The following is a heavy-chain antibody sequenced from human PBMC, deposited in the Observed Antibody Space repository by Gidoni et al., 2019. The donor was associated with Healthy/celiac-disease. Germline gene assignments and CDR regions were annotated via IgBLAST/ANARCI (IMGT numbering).Heavy chain of an antibody. Sequence: QVQLVQAGAEAKKPGASVKVSCKVSGYNLTELSMHWVRQAPGKGLEWMGGFDPEDGETIYAQQFQGRVTMTEDTSTDTAYMELSSLRSEDTAVYYCATGGIVVVPAATPRYYYYGMDVWGQGTTVTVSS. J-gene: IGHJ6*02. CDR3: ATGGIVVVPAATPRYYYYGMDV. D-gene: IGHD2-2*01. V-gene: IGHV1-24*01. CDR1: GYNLTELS. CDR2: FDPEDGET.